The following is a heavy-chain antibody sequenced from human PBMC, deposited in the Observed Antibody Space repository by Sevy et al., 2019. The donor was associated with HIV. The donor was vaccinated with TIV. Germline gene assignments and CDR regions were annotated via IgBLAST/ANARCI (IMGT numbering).Heavy chain of an antibody. Sequence: GGSLRLSCAASGFTFKTYGMHWVRQAPGKGLEWVAAISYDGNNKYYADSVKGRFTISRDNPKNTLFLQVNSLRPEDTAVYYCARAYSSWFGTVHYWGQGTLVTVSS. CDR1: GFTFKTYG. D-gene: IGHD6-13*01. J-gene: IGHJ4*02. CDR2: ISYDGNNK. CDR3: ARAYSSWFGTVHY. V-gene: IGHV3-30*03.